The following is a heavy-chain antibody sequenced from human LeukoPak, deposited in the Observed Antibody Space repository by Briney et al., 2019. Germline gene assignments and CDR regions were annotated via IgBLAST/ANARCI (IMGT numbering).Heavy chain of an antibody. J-gene: IGHJ4*02. CDR2: LGSGGDDT. CDR1: GFTFSNYA. CDR3: ARRGITHYFDY. D-gene: IGHD3-10*01. V-gene: IGHV3-23*01. Sequence: GGSLRLSCAASGFTFSNYAMSWVRQAPGKGLEWVSSLGSGGDDTYYADSVKGRFTISRDNSRNMVSLLMNSLRAGDTAIYYCARRGITHYFDYWGQGALDTVSS.